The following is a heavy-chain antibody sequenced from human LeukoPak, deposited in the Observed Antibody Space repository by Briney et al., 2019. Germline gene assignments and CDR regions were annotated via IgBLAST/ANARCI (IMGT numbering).Heavy chain of an antibody. Sequence: GGSLRLSCVASGFTFSNYKMHWVRQAPGKGLEWVAVISNDGTNKHYADSVQGRLSISRDNSKNTVYLQVSSLRSEDTAVYYCARATSNYCGGDCLGSYWGQGTLVTVSS. CDR3: ARATSNYCGGDCLGSY. CDR2: ISNDGTNK. J-gene: IGHJ4*02. V-gene: IGHV3-30*04. D-gene: IGHD2-21*02. CDR1: GFTFSNYK.